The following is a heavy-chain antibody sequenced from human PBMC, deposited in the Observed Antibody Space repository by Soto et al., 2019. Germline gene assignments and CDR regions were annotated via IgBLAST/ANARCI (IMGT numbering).Heavy chain of an antibody. V-gene: IGHV3-23*01. CDR2: ISGGGGST. Sequence: EVQLLESGGGLVQPGGSLRLSCAASGFTFSSYGMSWVRQAPGKGLEWVSSISGGGGSTYYADSVKGRFTISRDKSKNTLYLQVSSLRAEDTAVYYCANRNDYGSGSYFPFDHWGQGTLVTVSS. CDR3: ANRNDYGSGSYFPFDH. J-gene: IGHJ4*02. D-gene: IGHD3-10*01. CDR1: GFTFSSYG.